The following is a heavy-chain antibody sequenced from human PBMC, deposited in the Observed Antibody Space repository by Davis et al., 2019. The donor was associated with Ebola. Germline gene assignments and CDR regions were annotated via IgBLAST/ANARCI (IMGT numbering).Heavy chain of an antibody. J-gene: IGHJ4*02. D-gene: IGHD6-13*01. CDR2: IYSGGST. Sequence: PGGSLRLSCAASGFTVSSNYMSWVRQAPGKGLEWVSVIYSGGSTYYADSVKGRFTISRDNSKNMLYVQMNSLRAEDTAVYYCTIATSSSWYVRWGQGTLVTVSS. CDR3: TIATSSSWYVR. V-gene: IGHV3-66*01. CDR1: GFTVSSNY.